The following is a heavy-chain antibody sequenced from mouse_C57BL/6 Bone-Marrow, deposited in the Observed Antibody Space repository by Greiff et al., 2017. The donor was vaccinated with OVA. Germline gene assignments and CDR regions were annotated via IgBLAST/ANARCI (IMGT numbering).Heavy chain of an antibody. CDR2: INPSTGGT. CDR3: ARTPRMCYFDC. CDR1: GYSFTGYY. V-gene: IGHV1-42*01. Sequence: VQLQQSGPELVKPGASVKISCKASGYSFTGYYMNWVKQSPEKSLEWIGEINPSTGGTTYNQKFKAKATLTVDKSSSTAYMQLKSLTSEDYAVYYCARTPRMCYFDCWGQGTTLTVSS. J-gene: IGHJ2*01.